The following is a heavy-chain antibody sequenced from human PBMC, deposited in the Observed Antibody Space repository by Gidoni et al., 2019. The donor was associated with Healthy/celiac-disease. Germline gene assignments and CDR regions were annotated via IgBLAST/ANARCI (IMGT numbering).Heavy chain of an antibody. D-gene: IGHD1-26*01. V-gene: IGHV3-73*01. Sequence: AYAASVKGRFTISRDDSKNTAYLQMNSLKTEDTAVYYCTIIVGATALDFDYWGQGTLVTVSS. CDR3: TIIVGATALDFDY. J-gene: IGHJ4*02.